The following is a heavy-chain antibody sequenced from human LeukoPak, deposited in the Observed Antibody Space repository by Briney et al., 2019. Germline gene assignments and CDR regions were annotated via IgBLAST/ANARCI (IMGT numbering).Heavy chain of an antibody. J-gene: IGHJ4*02. V-gene: IGHV3-20*04. CDR2: INWNGGST. D-gene: IGHD5-12*01. CDR1: GFTFDDYG. Sequence: PGGSLRLSCAASGFTFDDYGMSWVRQAPAKGLEWVSGINWNGGSTGYADSVKGRFTISRDNAKNSLYLQMNSLRAEDTALYYCARGGVATIPTILDYWGQGTLVTVSS. CDR3: ARGGVATIPTILDY.